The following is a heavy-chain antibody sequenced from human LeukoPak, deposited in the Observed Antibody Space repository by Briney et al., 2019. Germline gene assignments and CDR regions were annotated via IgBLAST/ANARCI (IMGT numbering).Heavy chain of an antibody. CDR2: IYHSGST. D-gene: IGHD4-23*01. J-gene: IGHJ4*02. CDR3: ASTPDYGGNSGIDY. V-gene: IGHV4-38-2*01. CDR1: GYSISSGYY. Sequence: SETLSLTCAVSGYSISSGYYWGWMRQPPGEGLEWMGDIYHSGSTYYNPSLKSRVTISVDTSKNQFSLKLSSVTAADTAVYYCASTPDYGGNSGIDYWGQGTLVTVSS.